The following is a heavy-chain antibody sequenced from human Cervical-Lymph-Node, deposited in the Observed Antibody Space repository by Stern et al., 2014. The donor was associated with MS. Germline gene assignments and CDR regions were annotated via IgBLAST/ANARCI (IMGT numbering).Heavy chain of an antibody. CDR1: GATFSTNG. Sequence: VQLVESGAEVKKPGSSVKVSCKVSGATFSTNGISWVRQGPGPGLAWMGATVPIFERSNYAQRFRGRVTITADESTSTSYMELTSLRSDDTGVYYCAREHHGGNFAAWGQGTLVTVSS. J-gene: IGHJ5*02. V-gene: IGHV1-69*01. CDR2: TVPIFERS. D-gene: IGHD4-23*01. CDR3: AREHHGGNFAA.